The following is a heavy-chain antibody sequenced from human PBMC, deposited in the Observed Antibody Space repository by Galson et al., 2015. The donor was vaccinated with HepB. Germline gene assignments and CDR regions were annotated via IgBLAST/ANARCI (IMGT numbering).Heavy chain of an antibody. CDR2: TYYSGST. Sequence: LSLTCTVSGGSISSGGYYWSWIRQHPGKGLEWIGYTYYSGSTYYNPSLKSRVTISVDTSKNQFSLKLSSVTAADTAVYYCARGPWRRWLQYWGQGTLVTVSS. CDR3: ARGPWRRWLQY. D-gene: IGHD5-24*01. CDR1: GGSISSGGYY. J-gene: IGHJ4*02. V-gene: IGHV4-31*03.